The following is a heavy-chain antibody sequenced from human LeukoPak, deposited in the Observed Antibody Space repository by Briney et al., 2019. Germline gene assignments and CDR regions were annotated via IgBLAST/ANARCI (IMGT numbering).Heavy chain of an antibody. D-gene: IGHD1-26*01. CDR1: GLTFSSYA. V-gene: IGHV3-23*01. Sequence: TGGSLRLSCAASGLTFSSYAMNWVRQAPGKGLEWVSFISGSGGTTYYADSVKGRFTISRDSSKNTLYLQMNSLRAEDTAVYYCAKSRGESRGASNYWGQGTLVTVSS. CDR2: ISGSGGTT. J-gene: IGHJ4*02. CDR3: AKSRGESRGASNY.